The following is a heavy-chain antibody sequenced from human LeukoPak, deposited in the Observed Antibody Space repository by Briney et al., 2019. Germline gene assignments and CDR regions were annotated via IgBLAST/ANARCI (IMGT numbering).Heavy chain of an antibody. CDR1: GFTFSSYA. CDR3: ARHTIAGSDY. D-gene: IGHD1-26*01. CDR2: ISYDGSNK. V-gene: IGHV3-30-3*01. J-gene: IGHJ4*02. Sequence: PGRSLRLSCAASGFTFSSYAMHWVRQAPGKGLEWVAVISYDGSNKYYADSVKGRFTISRDNSKNTLYLQMNSLRAEDTAVYYCARHTIAGSDYWGQGTLVTVSS.